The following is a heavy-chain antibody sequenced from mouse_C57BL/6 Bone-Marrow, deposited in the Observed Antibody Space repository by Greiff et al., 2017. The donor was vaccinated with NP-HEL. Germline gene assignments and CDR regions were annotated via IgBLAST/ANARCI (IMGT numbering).Heavy chain of an antibody. J-gene: IGHJ2*01. Sequence: VQLQQPGTELVKPGASVKLSCKASGYTFTSYWMHWVKQKPGQGLEWIGYIYPYNDGTKYNEKFKGKATLTSDKSSSTAYMELSSLTSEDSAVYYCARGRNYYGSSADWGQGTTLSVSS. V-gene: IGHV1-14*01. CDR1: GYTFTSYW. D-gene: IGHD1-1*01. CDR2: IYPYNDGT. CDR3: ARGRNYYGSSAD.